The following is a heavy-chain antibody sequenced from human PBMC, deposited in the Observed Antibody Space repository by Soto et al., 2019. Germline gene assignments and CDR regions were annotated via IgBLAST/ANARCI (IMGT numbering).Heavy chain of an antibody. Sequence: GGSLRLSCAASGFTFSSYGMHWVRQAPGKGLEWVAVISYDGSNKYYADSVKGRFTISRDNSKNTLYLQMNSLRAEDTAVYYCAKSHGFSGENAFDIWGQGTMVTVSS. CDR2: ISYDGSNK. D-gene: IGHD3-10*01. CDR3: AKSHGFSGENAFDI. CDR1: GFTFSSYG. V-gene: IGHV3-30*18. J-gene: IGHJ3*02.